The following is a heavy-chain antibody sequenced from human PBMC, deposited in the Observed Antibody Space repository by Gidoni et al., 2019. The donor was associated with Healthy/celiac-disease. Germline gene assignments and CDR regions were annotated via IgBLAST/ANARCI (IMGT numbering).Heavy chain of an antibody. J-gene: IGHJ6*02. CDR2: IWYDGSNT. CDR1: GFTFSSYG. V-gene: IGHV3-33*01. D-gene: IGHD6-19*01. Sequence: QVQLVESGGGVVQPGRSLRLSCAASGFTFSSYGMHWVRQAPGKGLEWVSVIWYDGSNTYYADSVKGRFTISRDNSKNTLYLQMNSLRAEDTAVYYCARDRRVAVAEVYYYYGMDVWGQGTTVTVSS. CDR3: ARDRRVAVAEVYYYYGMDV.